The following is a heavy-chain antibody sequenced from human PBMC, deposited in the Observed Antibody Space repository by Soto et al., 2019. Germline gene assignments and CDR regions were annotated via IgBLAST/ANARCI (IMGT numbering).Heavy chain of an antibody. Sequence: QVQLQESGPGLVKPSQTLSLTCTVSGGSISRASYYWSWIRQPPGKGLDWIGYIFYAGTTYYNPSLKSRIAMSVDTSKNQSSLKLSSVTAADTAVYYCARAGVDGNYNWCDPWGQGSLVTVSS. V-gene: IGHV4-31*03. D-gene: IGHD1-1*01. CDR3: ARAGVDGNYNWCDP. J-gene: IGHJ5*02. CDR1: GGSISRASYY. CDR2: IFYAGTT.